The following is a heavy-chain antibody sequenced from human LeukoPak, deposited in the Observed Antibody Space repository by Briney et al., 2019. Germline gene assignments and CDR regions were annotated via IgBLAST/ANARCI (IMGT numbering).Heavy chain of an antibody. D-gene: IGHD3-16*01. CDR3: ARGRGLRLGELPTIDY. V-gene: IGHV1-69*05. J-gene: IGHJ4*02. CDR2: IIPMFGTA. Sequence: PVKVSCKASGGTFSSYAISWVRQAPGQGLEWMGGIIPMFGTANCAQKFQGRVTITTDESTSTAYMELSSLRSEDTAVYYCARGRGLRLGELPTIDYWGQGTLVSVSS. CDR1: GGTFSSYA.